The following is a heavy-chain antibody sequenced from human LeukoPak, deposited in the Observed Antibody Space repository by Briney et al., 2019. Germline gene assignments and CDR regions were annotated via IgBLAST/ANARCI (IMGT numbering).Heavy chain of an antibody. CDR2: ISAYNGNT. CDR1: GYTFTSYG. CDR3: ARALRPDCSGGSCYLRSFYYYYYGMDV. D-gene: IGHD2-15*01. V-gene: IGHV1-18*01. J-gene: IGHJ6*02. Sequence: ASVKVSCTASGYTFTSYGISWVRQAPGQGLEWMGWISAYNGNTNYAQKPQGRVTMTTDTSTSTAYMELRSLRSDDTAVYYCARALRPDCSGGSCYLRSFYYYYYGMDVWGQGTRSPSP.